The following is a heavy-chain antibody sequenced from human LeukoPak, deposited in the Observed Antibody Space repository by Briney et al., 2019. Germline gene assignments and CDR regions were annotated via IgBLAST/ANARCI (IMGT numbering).Heavy chain of an antibody. CDR3: AREKDLAGAPDY. Sequence: SETLSLTCTVSGGSISSYYWSWIRQPPGKGLEWIGYIYYSGSTNYNPSLKSRVTISVDTSKNQFSLKLSSVTAADTAVYYCAREKDLAGAPDYWGQGTLVTVSS. D-gene: IGHD1-26*01. V-gene: IGHV4-59*01. CDR1: GGSISSYY. CDR2: IYYSGST. J-gene: IGHJ4*02.